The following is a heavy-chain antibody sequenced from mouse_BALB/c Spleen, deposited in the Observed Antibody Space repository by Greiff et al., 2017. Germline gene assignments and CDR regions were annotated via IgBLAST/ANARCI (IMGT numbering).Heavy chain of an antibody. Sequence: EVKLMESGGGLVQPGGSMKLSCVASGFTFSNYWMNWVRQSPEKGLEWVAEIRLKSNNYATHYAESVKGRFTISRDDSKSSVYLQMNNLRAEDTGIYYCTRSYYGSPFDYWGQGTTLTVSS. V-gene: IGHV6-6*02. CDR2: IRLKSNNYAT. CDR1: GFTFSNYW. D-gene: IGHD1-1*01. CDR3: TRSYYGSPFDY. J-gene: IGHJ2*01.